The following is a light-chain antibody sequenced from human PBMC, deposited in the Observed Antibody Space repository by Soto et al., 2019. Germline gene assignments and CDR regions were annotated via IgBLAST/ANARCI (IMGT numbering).Light chain of an antibody. V-gene: IGLV2-8*01. CDR1: SADLGGYNY. J-gene: IGLJ2*01. CDR3: CSYTDTNTGL. Sequence: QSALTQPPSASGSPGQSVTISCTGISADLGGYNYVSWYQQHPGKAPRLIIYEFTKRPSGVPDRFSGSNSANTASLTVSGLQAEDEADYYCCSYTDTNTGLLGGVTKLNVL. CDR2: EFT.